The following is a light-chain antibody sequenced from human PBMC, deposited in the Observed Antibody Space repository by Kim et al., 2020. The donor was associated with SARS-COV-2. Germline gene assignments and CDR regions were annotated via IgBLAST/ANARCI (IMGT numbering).Light chain of an antibody. CDR1: QSISSY. CDR2: AAS. V-gene: IGKV1-39*01. CDR3: QQSYSTLT. Sequence: SASVGDRVTITCRASQSISSYLNWYQQKPGKAPMLLIYAASSLQSGVPSRFSGSGSGTDFTLTISSLQPEDFATYYCQQSYSTLTFGGGTKVDIK. J-gene: IGKJ4*01.